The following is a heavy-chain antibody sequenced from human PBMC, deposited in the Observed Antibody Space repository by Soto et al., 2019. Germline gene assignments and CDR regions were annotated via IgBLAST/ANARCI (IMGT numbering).Heavy chain of an antibody. CDR1: GFTFSSYA. Sequence: PGGSLRLSCAASGFTFSSYAMSWVRQAPGKGLEWVSAISGSGGSTYYADSVKGRFTISRDNSKNTLYLQMNSLSAEDTAVYYCAKESGRLIAAAGTRDSPYYGMDVWGQGTTVTVSS. V-gene: IGHV3-23*01. CDR3: AKESGRLIAAAGTRDSPYYGMDV. CDR2: ISGSGGST. D-gene: IGHD6-13*01. J-gene: IGHJ6*02.